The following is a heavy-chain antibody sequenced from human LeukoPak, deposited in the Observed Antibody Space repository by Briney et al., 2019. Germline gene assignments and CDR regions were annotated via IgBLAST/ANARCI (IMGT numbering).Heavy chain of an antibody. CDR1: GFTVSSNY. CDR2: ITDSGGST. D-gene: IGHD6-13*01. CDR3: AKVMGIAAAGTVPYFDY. Sequence: GGSLRLSCAASGFTVSSNYMSWVRQAPGKGLEWVSTITDSGGSTYYADSVKGRFTISRDNSKNTLDLQMNSLRAEDTAVYYCAKVMGIAAAGTVPYFDYWGQGTLVTVSS. V-gene: IGHV3-23*01. J-gene: IGHJ4*02.